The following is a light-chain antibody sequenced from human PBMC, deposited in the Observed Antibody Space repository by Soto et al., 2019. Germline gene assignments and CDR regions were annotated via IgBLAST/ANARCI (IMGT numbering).Light chain of an antibody. CDR2: KVS. Sequence: DVVMAQSPLSLPVTLGQPASISCRSSQSLIHSDGNTYLNWFQQRPSQSPRRLIYKVSDRDSGVPDRFSGSGSRTYFTLKISRVEAEGVGVYYCMQGTRWPWTFGQGTEVEIK. CDR1: QSLIHSDGNTY. J-gene: IGKJ1*01. V-gene: IGKV2-30*02. CDR3: MQGTRWPWT.